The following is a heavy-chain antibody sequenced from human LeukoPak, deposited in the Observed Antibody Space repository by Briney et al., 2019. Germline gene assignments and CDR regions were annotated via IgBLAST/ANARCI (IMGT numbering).Heavy chain of an antibody. CDR3: AGTGKGYRARFDY. J-gene: IGHJ4*02. CDR1: GGTFSSYA. D-gene: IGHD5-18*01. CDR2: IIPIFGTA. Sequence: ASVKVSCKASGGTFSSYAISWVRQAPGQGLEWMGGIIPIFGTANYAQKFQGRVTITADKSTSTAYMELSSLRSEDTAVYYCAGTGKGYRARFDYWGQGTLVTVSS. V-gene: IGHV1-69*06.